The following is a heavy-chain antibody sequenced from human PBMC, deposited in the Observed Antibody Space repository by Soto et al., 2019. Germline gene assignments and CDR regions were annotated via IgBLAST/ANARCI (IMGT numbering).Heavy chain of an antibody. D-gene: IGHD4-17*01. CDR2: IYYSGST. Sequence: SETLSLTCPVSGGSISSYYLSWIRQPPGKGLEWIGYIYYSGSTNYNPSLKSRVTISVDTSKNQFSLKLSSVTAADTAVYYCARENYGDYLSGILLWGQGTLVTVSS. V-gene: IGHV4-59*01. CDR1: GGSISSYY. CDR3: ARENYGDYLSGILL. J-gene: IGHJ4*02.